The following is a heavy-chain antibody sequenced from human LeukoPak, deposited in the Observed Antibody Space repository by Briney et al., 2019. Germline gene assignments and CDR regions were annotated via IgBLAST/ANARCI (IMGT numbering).Heavy chain of an antibody. J-gene: IGHJ4*02. V-gene: IGHV1-2*02. CDR3: ARDFLTIAARRRGLFDY. D-gene: IGHD6-6*01. CDR1: GYTFTGYY. CDR2: INPNSGGT. Sequence: ASVKVSCKAPGYTFTGYYMHWVRQAPGQGLEWMGWINPNSGGTNYAQKFQGRVTMTRDTSISTAYMELSRLRSDDTAVYYCARDFLTIAARRRGLFDYWGQGTLVTVSS.